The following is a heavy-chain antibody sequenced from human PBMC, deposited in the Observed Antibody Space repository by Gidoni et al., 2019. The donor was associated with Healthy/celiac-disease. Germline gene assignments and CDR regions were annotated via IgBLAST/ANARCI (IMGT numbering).Heavy chain of an antibody. D-gene: IGHD5-18*01. J-gene: IGHJ4*02. CDR1: GFSLSTSGMC. V-gene: IGHV2-70*01. Sequence: QVTLRESGPALVTPTQTLTLTCTFSGFSLSTSGMCVSWIRQPPGKALEWLALIDWDDDKYYSTSLKTRLTISKDTSKNQVVLTMTNMDPVDTATYYCARITAREYYFDYWGQGTLVTVSS. CDR2: IDWDDDK. CDR3: ARITAREYYFDY.